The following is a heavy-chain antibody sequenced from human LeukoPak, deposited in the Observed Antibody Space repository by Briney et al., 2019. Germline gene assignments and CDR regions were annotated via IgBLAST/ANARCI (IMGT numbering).Heavy chain of an antibody. CDR2: VYNSGST. J-gene: IGHJ4*02. D-gene: IGHD1-7*01. V-gene: IGHV4-59*01. Sequence: SETLSLTCTVSGGSISSYFWSWIRQPPGKGLEWIGYVYNSGSTNYNPSLKSRVTISVDMSKNQFSLKLTSVTAADTAVYYCARGSSNWNYDPNLDYWGQGTLVSVSS. CDR1: GGSISSYF. CDR3: ARGSSNWNYDPNLDY.